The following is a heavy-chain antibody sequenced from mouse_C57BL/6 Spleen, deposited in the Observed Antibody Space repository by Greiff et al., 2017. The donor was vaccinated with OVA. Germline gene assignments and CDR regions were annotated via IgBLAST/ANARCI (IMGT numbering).Heavy chain of an antibody. V-gene: IGHV1-18*01. CDR1: GYTFTDYN. D-gene: IGHD1-1*01. CDR2: INPNNGGT. J-gene: IGHJ4*01. CDR3: AREEYYYGSSYGYAMDY. Sequence: VQLKQSGPELVKPGASVKIPCKASGYTFTDYNMDWVKQSHGKSLEWIGDINPNNGGTIYNQKFKGKATLTVDKSSSTAYMELRSLTSEDTAVYYCAREEYYYGSSYGYAMDYWGQGTSVTVSS.